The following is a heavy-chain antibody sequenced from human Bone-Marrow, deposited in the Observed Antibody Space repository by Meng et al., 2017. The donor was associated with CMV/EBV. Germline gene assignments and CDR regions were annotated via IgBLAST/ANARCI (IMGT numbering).Heavy chain of an antibody. J-gene: IGHJ5*02. CDR3: ARRMYYDILTGYYDCTWFDP. CDR2: IYYSGTT. D-gene: IGHD3-9*01. CDR1: GNYY. Sequence: GNYYWSCLRPQPGKGLEWIGYIYYSGTTFYNPSLKSRVTLSVDTSKNQFSLKLASVTAADTAVYYCARRMYYDILTGYYDCTWFDPWGQGTLVTVSS. V-gene: IGHV4-31*02.